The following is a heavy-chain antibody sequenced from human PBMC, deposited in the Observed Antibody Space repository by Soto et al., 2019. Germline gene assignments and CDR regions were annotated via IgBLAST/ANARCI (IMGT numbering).Heavy chain of an antibody. Sequence: SETLSLTCTVSGGSISSYYWSWIRQPPGKGLEWIGYIYYSGSTNYNPSLKSRVTISVDTSKNQFSLKLSSVTAADTAVYYCASSDFWSGYYHYWGQGTLVTVSS. V-gene: IGHV4-59*01. CDR2: IYYSGST. CDR1: GGSISSYY. J-gene: IGHJ4*02. CDR3: ASSDFWSGYYHY. D-gene: IGHD3-3*01.